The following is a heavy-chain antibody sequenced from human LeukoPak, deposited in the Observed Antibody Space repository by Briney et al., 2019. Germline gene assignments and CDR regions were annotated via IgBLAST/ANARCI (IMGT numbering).Heavy chain of an antibody. Sequence: PRESLRLSCAASGFTFSDYYTSWIRPAPGKGLEWVSYISSSVSTIYYADSVKGRFTISRDNAQNSLYLQMNRLSAEDTAVYYCARDPQKSVWWSYRFDYWGQGTLVTVSS. CDR3: ARDPQKSVWWSYRFDY. CDR1: GFTFSDYY. V-gene: IGHV3-11*01. D-gene: IGHD3-16*02. J-gene: IGHJ4*02. CDR2: ISSSVSTI.